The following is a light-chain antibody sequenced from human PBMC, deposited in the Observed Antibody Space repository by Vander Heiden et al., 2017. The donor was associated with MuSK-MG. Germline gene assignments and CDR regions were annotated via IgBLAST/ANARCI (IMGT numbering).Light chain of an antibody. CDR1: QRVGSN. Sequence: ELVMTQSPANLSVFPGESVTLSCRASQRVGSNLAWYQQKPAQAPKLLIYAASTRATGIPSRVSGSTSETEYTLTISSLQPEDLSVYDCQQYKDWPLTFGQGTRLEIK. V-gene: IGKV3-15*01. J-gene: IGKJ5*01. CDR2: AAS. CDR3: QQYKDWPLT.